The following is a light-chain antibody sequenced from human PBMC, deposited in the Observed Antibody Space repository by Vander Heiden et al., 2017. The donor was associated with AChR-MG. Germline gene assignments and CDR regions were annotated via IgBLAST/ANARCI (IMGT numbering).Light chain of an antibody. Sequence: DIVMTQSPDSLAVSLGERATINCKSSQSVLYNSNNKNCLAWYQQKPGQPPKLLIYWASIRESGVPDRFGGSGSGTDFTLTISSLQAEDVAVYYCQQYYTTPVTFGPGTKVGIK. CDR3: QQYYTTPVT. J-gene: IGKJ3*01. CDR2: WAS. V-gene: IGKV4-1*01. CDR1: QSVLYNSNNKNC.